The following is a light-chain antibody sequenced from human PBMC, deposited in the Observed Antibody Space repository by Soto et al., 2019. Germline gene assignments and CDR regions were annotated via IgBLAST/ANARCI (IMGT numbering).Light chain of an antibody. CDR1: QSISSN. J-gene: IGKJ1*01. CDR2: GAS. V-gene: IGKV3-15*01. CDR3: EDYNNCTRT. Sequence: EIVMTQSPAPLSVSPGERATLSCRASQSISSNLAWHQQKPGQAPRLLIYGASTRATGIPARFSVSGSGTEFTSNISSLQSEDFAVYYCEDYNNCTRTFGQGTKVEIK.